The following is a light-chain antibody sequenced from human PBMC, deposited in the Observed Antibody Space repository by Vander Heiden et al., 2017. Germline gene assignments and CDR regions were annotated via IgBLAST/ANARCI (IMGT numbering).Light chain of an antibody. V-gene: IGLV3-19*01. CDR3: DSRDSSGNHLV. CDR1: SIRSCY. CDR2: GKN. J-gene: IGLJ3*02. Sequence: SSVLTQDPAVSVALGRTVRITCQGDSIRSCYASWYRQKPGQAPLLVIYGKNNRPSGVPDRFSGSSSGNTASLTITGAQAEDEADYYCDSRDSSGNHLVFGGGTKLTVL.